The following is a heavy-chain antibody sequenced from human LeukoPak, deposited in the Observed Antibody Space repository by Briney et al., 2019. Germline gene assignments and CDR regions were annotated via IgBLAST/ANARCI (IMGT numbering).Heavy chain of an antibody. CDR3: ARERFSPGYRSSTSCYGNWFDP. CDR2: IIPIFGTA. CDR1: GGTFSSYA. J-gene: IGHJ5*02. V-gene: IGHV1-69*05. D-gene: IGHD2-2*01. Sequence: SVKVSCKASGGTFSSYAISWVRQAPGQGLEWMGGIIPIFGTANYAQKFQGRVTITTDESTSTAYMELSSLRSEDTAVYYCARERFSPGYRSSTSCYGNWFDPWGQGTLVTVSS.